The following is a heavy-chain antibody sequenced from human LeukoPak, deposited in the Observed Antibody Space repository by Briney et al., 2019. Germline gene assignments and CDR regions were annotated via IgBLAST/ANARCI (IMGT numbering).Heavy chain of an antibody. Sequence: ASVKVSCKTSGYSFTDYYMHWVRQAPGQGLEWMGWINPNSGGTSSAQKFHGRVTMTRDTSITTVYMEVSWLTSDDTAIYYCARADRLHGGPYLIGPWGQGTLVTVSS. V-gene: IGHV1-2*02. CDR1: GYSFTDYY. CDR3: ARADRLHGGPYLIGP. J-gene: IGHJ5*02. D-gene: IGHD2-21*01. CDR2: INPNSGGT.